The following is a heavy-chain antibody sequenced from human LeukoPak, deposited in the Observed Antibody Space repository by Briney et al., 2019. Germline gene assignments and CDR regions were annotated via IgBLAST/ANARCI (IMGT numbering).Heavy chain of an antibody. J-gene: IGHJ5*02. Sequence: PSETLSLTCAVYGGSFSGYYWSWIRQPPGKGLEWIGEINHSGSTNYNPSLKSRVTISVDTSKNQTSKRQFSLKLNSVTAADTAVYYCTRERSTPGINWFDPWGQGTLVTVSS. CDR3: TRERSTPGINWFDP. D-gene: IGHD2-2*01. V-gene: IGHV4-34*01. CDR2: INHSGST. CDR1: GGSFSGYY.